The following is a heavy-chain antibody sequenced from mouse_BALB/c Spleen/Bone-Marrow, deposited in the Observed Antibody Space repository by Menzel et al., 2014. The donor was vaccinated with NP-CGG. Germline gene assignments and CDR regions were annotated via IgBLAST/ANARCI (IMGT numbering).Heavy chain of an antibody. CDR3: TLTGTGAMDY. V-gene: IGHV6-6*02. J-gene: IGHJ4*01. D-gene: IGHD4-1*01. Sequence: EVQRVESGGGLVQPGGSMKLSCVASGFTFSSYWMSWVRQSPEKGLEWVAEIRLKSDNYATHYAESVKGKFTISRDDSKSRLYLQMNSLRAEDTGTYYCTLTGTGAMDYWGQGTSVTVSS. CDR1: GFTFSSYW. CDR2: IRLKSDNYAT.